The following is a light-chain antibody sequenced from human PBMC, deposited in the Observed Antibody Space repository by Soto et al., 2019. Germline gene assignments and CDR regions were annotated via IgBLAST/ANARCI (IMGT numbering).Light chain of an antibody. CDR1: SSDIGGYDH. CDR3: GSFAGPVWV. J-gene: IGLJ3*02. Sequence: QSVLTQPPSASGSPGQSVTISCTGTSSDIGGYDHVSWYRQVPGKAPKFMIYEVTKRPSGVPDRFSGSKAGNTASLTVFGLQAEDEANYYCGSFAGPVWVFGGGTKVTVL. V-gene: IGLV2-8*01. CDR2: EVT.